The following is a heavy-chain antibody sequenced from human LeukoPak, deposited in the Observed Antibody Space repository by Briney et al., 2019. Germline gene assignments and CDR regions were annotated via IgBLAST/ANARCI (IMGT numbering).Heavy chain of an antibody. CDR1: GYTFTSYL. J-gene: IGHJ4*02. Sequence: ASVKVSCKASGYTFTSYLIHWVRQAPGQRLEWMGWINVGNDNTKYSQNFQGRVTITRNTSISTAYMELSSLRSEDTAVYYCARGPGSGSYDYWGQGTLVTVSS. CDR3: ARGPGSGSYDY. D-gene: IGHD1-26*01. CDR2: INVGNDNT. V-gene: IGHV1-3*01.